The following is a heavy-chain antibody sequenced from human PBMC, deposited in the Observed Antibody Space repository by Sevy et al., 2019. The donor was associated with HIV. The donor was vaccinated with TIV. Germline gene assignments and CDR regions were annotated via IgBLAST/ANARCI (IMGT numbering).Heavy chain of an antibody. V-gene: IGHV3-30*04. J-gene: IGHJ5*02. CDR2: ISKDGTNK. CDR3: AKEGYYYDSHSADWFDP. D-gene: IGHD3-22*01. Sequence: GGSLRLSCSASGFNISPYALHWVRQTPGKGLQWLAVISKDGTNKDYADFVKGGFSLSRDNSKNTFYLQMSNLRPEDTAVYYCAKEGYYYDSHSADWFDPWGQGTLVTHSS. CDR1: GFNISPYA.